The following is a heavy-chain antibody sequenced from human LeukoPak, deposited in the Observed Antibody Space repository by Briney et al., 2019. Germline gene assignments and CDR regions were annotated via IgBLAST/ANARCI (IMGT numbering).Heavy chain of an antibody. V-gene: IGHV1-24*01. CDR3: ATDRLHYMVRGVLRSLEGFDP. D-gene: IGHD3-10*01. CDR1: GYSLIELP. J-gene: IGHJ5*02. CDR2: FDPEDGET. Sequence: ASVKVSCKVSGYSLIELPMHWVRQAPGKGLEWMGGFDPEDGETIYAQKFQGRVSMTEDTSTDTAYMELSSLRSEDTAVYYCATDRLHYMVRGVLRSLEGFDPWGQGTLDTVSS.